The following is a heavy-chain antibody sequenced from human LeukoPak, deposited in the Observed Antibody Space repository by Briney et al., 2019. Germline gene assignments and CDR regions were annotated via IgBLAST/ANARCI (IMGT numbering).Heavy chain of an antibody. CDR2: ISYDGSNK. CDR3: ARADSSSWYGYFQH. CDR1: GFTFSSYA. V-gene: IGHV3-30*04. J-gene: IGHJ1*01. Sequence: GGSLRLSCAASGFTFSSYAMHWVRQAPGKGLEWVAVISYDGSNKYYADSVKGRFTISRDNSKNTLYLQMNSLRAEDTAVYYCARADSSSWYGYFQHWGQGTLVTVSS. D-gene: IGHD6-13*01.